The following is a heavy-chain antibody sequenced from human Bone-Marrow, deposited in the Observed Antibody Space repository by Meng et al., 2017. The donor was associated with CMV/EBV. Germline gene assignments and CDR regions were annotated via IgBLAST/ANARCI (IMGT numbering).Heavy chain of an antibody. CDR3: ARTMVVIVPAARNGGWFDP. D-gene: IGHD2-2*01. CDR2: IYYTGST. Sequence: WVRQPPGQVLEWIGNIYYTGSTYYNPSLRSRLTMSVDTSKNQFSLKLSSVTATDTAVYYCARTMVVIVPAARNGGWFDPWGQGTLVTVSS. J-gene: IGHJ5*02. V-gene: IGHV4-30-4*08.